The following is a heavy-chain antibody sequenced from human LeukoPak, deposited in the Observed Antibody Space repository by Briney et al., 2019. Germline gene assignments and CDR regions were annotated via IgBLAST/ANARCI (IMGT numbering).Heavy chain of an antibody. CDR2: ISYDGSNK. J-gene: IGHJ3*02. Sequence: PGGSLRLSCAASGFTFSSYAMHWVRQAPGKGLEWVAVISYDGSNKYYADSVKGRFTISRDNAKNSLYLQMNSLRAEDTAVYYCARVGFRGGNDAFDIWGQGTMVTVSS. CDR1: GFTFSSYA. CDR3: ARVGFRGGNDAFDI. D-gene: IGHD2-15*01. V-gene: IGHV3-30-3*01.